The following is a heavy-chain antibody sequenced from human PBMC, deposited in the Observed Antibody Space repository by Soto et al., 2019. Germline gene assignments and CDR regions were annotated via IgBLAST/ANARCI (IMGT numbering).Heavy chain of an antibody. V-gene: IGHV1-2*02. Sequence: QLHLVQSGAVVKKPGASVTVSCSASGYPVTAYYMHWVRQAPGRGLEWMGGINPATGAAKYTQTFQGRVTMPRDTSTSTVCMGLSGPTSEDTAVFFCARGGGVGVAGSAAFDMWGQGTLVTVSS. J-gene: IGHJ3*02. CDR2: INPATGAA. CDR1: GYPVTAYY. D-gene: IGHD3-3*01. CDR3: ARGGGVGVAGSAAFDM.